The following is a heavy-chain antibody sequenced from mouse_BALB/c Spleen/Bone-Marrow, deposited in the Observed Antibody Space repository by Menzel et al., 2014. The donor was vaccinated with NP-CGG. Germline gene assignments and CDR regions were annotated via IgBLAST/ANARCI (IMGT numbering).Heavy chain of an antibody. CDR2: INPGSGGT. V-gene: IGHV1-54*03. D-gene: IGHD3-3*01. Sequence: KVSCKASGYAFTNYLIEWVKQRPGQGLEWIGVINPGSGGTNYNEKFKDKATLTADKSSSTAYMQLSSLTSDDSAVYFCTRRDDAMDYWGQGTSVTVSS. J-gene: IGHJ4*01. CDR3: TRRDDAMDY. CDR1: GYAFTNYL.